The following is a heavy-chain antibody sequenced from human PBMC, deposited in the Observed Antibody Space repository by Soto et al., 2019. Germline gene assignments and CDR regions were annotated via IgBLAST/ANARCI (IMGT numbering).Heavy chain of an antibody. CDR3: AKDDLYGSKVFDF. Sequence: PGGSLRLSCAAYGFTFSNYSPNWVRQAPGKGLKWVAFITNASTHKYYADSVKGRFTISRDNSKDMVYLQMNRLRAEDTAVYYCAKDDLYGSKVFDFCGQGTLVTVSS. CDR2: ITNASTHK. CDR1: GFTFSNYS. J-gene: IGHJ3*01. D-gene: IGHD2-2*01. V-gene: IGHV3-30*02.